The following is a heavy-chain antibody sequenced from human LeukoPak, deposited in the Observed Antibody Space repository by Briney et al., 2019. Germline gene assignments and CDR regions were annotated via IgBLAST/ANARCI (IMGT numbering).Heavy chain of an antibody. D-gene: IGHD3-16*02. CDR1: GFTFSSYS. Sequence: GGSLRLSCAASGFTFSSYSMNWVRQAPGKGLEWVSSISSSSSYIYYADSVKGRLTISRDNSKNTLYLQMNSLRAEDTAVYYCARDHDYVWGSYRSRFAFDIWGQGTMVTVSS. V-gene: IGHV3-21*01. CDR2: ISSSSSYI. J-gene: IGHJ3*02. CDR3: ARDHDYVWGSYRSRFAFDI.